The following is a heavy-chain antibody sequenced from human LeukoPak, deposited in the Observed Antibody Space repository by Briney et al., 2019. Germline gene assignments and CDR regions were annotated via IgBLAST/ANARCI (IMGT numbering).Heavy chain of an antibody. CDR3: AKFEGHPWGTYHHDY. CDR2: IFGGGAGS. V-gene: IGHV3-23*01. CDR1: GFIFSDYA. J-gene: IGHJ4*02. Sequence: GGSLRLSCAASGFIFSDYAMGWVRQAPGKGLEWVSAIFGGGAGSYSAASVKGRFTISRDNSKHTLYLQMTSLRADDTAVYYCAKFEGHPWGTYHHDYWGQGTLVTVSS. D-gene: IGHD3-16*01.